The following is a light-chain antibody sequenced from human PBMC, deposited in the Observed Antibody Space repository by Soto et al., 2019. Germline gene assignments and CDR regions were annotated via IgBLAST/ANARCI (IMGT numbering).Light chain of an antibody. CDR3: QQYGSSSYT. V-gene: IGKV3-20*01. CDR1: QSVSSTY. J-gene: IGKJ2*01. Sequence: EIVLTQSPGTLSLSPGERATLSCRASQSVSSTYLARYQQNPGQAPRLLIYGASSRATGIPDRFSGSGSGTDFTLTIGRLEPEEFAVYFCQQYGSSSYTFGQGTKLEIK. CDR2: GAS.